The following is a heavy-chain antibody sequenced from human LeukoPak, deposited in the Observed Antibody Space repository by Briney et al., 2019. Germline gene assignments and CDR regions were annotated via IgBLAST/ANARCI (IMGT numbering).Heavy chain of an antibody. J-gene: IGHJ1*01. D-gene: IGHD1-26*01. CDR2: ISGYNGNT. CDR1: GYTFTSSG. V-gene: IGHV1-18*01. CDR3: ARDRVQIVGASSVYFQY. Sequence: ASVKVSCKASGYTFTSSGISWVRQAPGQGLEWMGWISGYNGNTKYAQRFQGRVTMTTGTSTTTAYMDLRSLRSDDTAMYFCARDRVQIVGASSVYFQYWGQGTLVTVSS.